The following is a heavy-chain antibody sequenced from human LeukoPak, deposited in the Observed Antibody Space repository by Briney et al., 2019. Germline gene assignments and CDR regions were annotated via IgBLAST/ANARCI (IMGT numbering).Heavy chain of an antibody. CDR2: INPNSGDT. J-gene: IGHJ4*02. Sequence: ASVKVSCKTSGYTFTGYYMHWVRQAPGQGLEWMGRINPNSGDTNYAQKFQGRVTMTGDTSITTAYMEPNSLRSDDTAVYYCAKAKPQGSDRDFDYWGQGTLVTVSS. CDR1: GYTFTGYY. D-gene: IGHD1-14*01. V-gene: IGHV1-2*06. CDR3: AKAKPQGSDRDFDY.